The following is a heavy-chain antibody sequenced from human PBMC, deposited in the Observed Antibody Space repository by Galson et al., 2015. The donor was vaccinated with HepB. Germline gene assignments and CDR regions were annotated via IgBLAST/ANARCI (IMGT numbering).Heavy chain of an antibody. CDR2: ISAYNGNT. Sequence: SVKVSCKASGYTFTSYGISWVRQAPGQGLEWMGWISAYNGNTNYAQKLQGRVTMTTDTSTSTAYMELRSLRSDDTAVYYCARDLYYYGSGSHFGSGYYYGMDVWGQGTTVTVSS. CDR1: GYTFTSYG. J-gene: IGHJ6*02. D-gene: IGHD3-10*01. V-gene: IGHV1-18*04. CDR3: ARDLYYYGSGSHFGSGYYYGMDV.